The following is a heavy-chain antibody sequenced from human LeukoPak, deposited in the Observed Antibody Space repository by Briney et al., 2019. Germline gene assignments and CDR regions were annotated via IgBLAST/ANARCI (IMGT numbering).Heavy chain of an antibody. Sequence: GGSLRLSCAASGFTVSSNYMSWVRQAPGKGLEWVSIIYSGGTTYYADSVKGRFTISRDNSENTLYLRMNSLRGEDTAVYYCARDRIYGGNSGALDIWGQGTLVTVSS. CDR1: GFTVSSNY. D-gene: IGHD4-23*01. CDR2: IYSGGTT. J-gene: IGHJ3*02. V-gene: IGHV3-66*01. CDR3: ARDRIYGGNSGALDI.